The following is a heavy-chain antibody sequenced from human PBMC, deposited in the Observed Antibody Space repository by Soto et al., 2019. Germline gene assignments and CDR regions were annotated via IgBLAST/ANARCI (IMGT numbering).Heavy chain of an antibody. V-gene: IGHV1-18*01. CDR2: ISAYNGNT. D-gene: IGHD4-17*01. J-gene: IGHJ6*02. CDR3: ARDVGYGDPSYYYGMDV. CDR1: GYTFTSYG. Sequence: GASVKVSCKASGYTFTSYGISWVRQAPGQGLEWMGWISAYNGNTNYAQKLQGRVTMTTDTSTSTAYMELRSLRSDDTAVYYCARDVGYGDPSYYYGMDVWGQGTTVTVSS.